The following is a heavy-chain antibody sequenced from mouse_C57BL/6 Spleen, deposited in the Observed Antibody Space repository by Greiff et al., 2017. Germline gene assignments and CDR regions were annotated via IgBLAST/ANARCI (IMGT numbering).Heavy chain of an antibody. CDR2: IRSKSNNYAT. CDR1: GFSFNTYA. Sequence: EVQLVESGGGLVQPKGSLKLSCAASGFSFNTYAMNWVRQAPGKGLEWVARIRSKSNNYATYYADSVKDRFTISRDDSESMLYLQMNNLKTEDTAMYYCVRQDPLGYFDVWGTGTTVTVSS. CDR3: VRQDPLGYFDV. V-gene: IGHV10-1*01. J-gene: IGHJ1*03.